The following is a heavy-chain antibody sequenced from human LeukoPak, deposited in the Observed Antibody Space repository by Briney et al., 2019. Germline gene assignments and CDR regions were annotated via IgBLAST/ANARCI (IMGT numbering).Heavy chain of an antibody. J-gene: IGHJ6*02. D-gene: IGHD3-9*01. CDR2: IYYSGST. V-gene: IGHV4-30-4*01. CDR1: GGSISSGDYY. Sequence: PSETLSLTCTVSGGSISSGDYYWSWIRQPPGTGLEWIGYIYYSGSTYYNPSLKSRVTISVDTSKNQFSLKLSSVTAADTAVYYCARVHYDILTGYSHYGMDVWGQGTTVTVSS. CDR3: ARVHYDILTGYSHYGMDV.